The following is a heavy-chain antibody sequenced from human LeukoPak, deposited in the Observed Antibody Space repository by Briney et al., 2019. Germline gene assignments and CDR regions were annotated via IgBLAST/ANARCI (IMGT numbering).Heavy chain of an antibody. D-gene: IGHD3-3*01. V-gene: IGHV3-74*01. CDR1: GFTLSSYW. CDR2: ISSDGSST. J-gene: IGHJ3*02. Sequence: GGPLRLSCAASGFTLSSYWTHWVRQAPGKGLVWVSRISSDGSSTSYADSVKGRFTISRDNAKNTLYVQMNSLRVEDTAVYYCARGAFGVYAFDIWGQGTMVTVSS. CDR3: ARGAFGVYAFDI.